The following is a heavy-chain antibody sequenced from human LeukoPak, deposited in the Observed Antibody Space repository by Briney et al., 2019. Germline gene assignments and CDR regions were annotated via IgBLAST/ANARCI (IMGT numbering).Heavy chain of an antibody. CDR2: ISDSGGST. CDR1: GFTFSDYY. J-gene: IGHJ4*02. V-gene: IGHV3-23*01. CDR3: AKRATVTTFGHCDY. Sequence: GGSLRLSCAASGFTFSDYYMSWVRQAPGKGLEWVSCISDSGGSTYYADSVKGRFTISRDNSKDTLYLQMNSVRAEDTAVYYCAKRATVTTFGHCDYWGQGTLVTVSS. D-gene: IGHD4-17*01.